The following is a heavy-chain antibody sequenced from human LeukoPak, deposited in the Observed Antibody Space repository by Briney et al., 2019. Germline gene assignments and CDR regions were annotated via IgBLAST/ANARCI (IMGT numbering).Heavy chain of an antibody. D-gene: IGHD3-10*01. Sequence: KTSETLSLTCTVSGASITSYYWSWVRQAPGKGLEWVGHIKFQAHGGATDYAAPVKGRFSISRDDSKNTVYLQMNSLKTEDTAVYYCTTDAPSGHGELFGFWGQGTLVTVSS. CDR3: TTDAPSGHGELFGF. CDR2: IKFQAHGGAT. J-gene: IGHJ4*02. V-gene: IGHV3-15*01. CDR1: GASITSYY.